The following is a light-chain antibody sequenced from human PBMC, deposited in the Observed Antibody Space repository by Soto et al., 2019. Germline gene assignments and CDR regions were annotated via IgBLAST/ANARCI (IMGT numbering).Light chain of an antibody. Sequence: QSALTQPASVSGSPGQSITISCTGTSSDVGGYNYVSWYQQHAGKAPKLMIYEVSNRPSGVSNRFSGSKSGNMASLTISGLQAEDEADYYCSSYTSSSTLYVFGTGTKVTVL. CDR1: SSDVGGYNY. CDR2: EVS. J-gene: IGLJ1*01. CDR3: SSYTSSSTLYV. V-gene: IGLV2-14*01.